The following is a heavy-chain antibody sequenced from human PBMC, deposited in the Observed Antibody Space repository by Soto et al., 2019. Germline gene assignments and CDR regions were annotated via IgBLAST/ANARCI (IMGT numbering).Heavy chain of an antibody. D-gene: IGHD1-1*01. J-gene: IGHJ4*02. CDR2: IIGSGGRT. CDR1: GFRFSSHD. CDR3: AKSGLNDSPSAIDS. V-gene: IGHV3-23*01. Sequence: EVQLLESGGGLVQPGGSLRLSCTASGFRFSSHDMNWVRQTPGEGLHWVSGIIGSGGRTYYTDSVRGRFTISRDNSKNTVFLQLNSLRTEDTAVYFCAKSGLNDSPSAIDSWGPGTLVTVSS.